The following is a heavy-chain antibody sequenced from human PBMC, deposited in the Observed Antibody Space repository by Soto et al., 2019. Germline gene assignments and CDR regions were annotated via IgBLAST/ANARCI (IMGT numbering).Heavy chain of an antibody. CDR3: TRRGSGTYSIDY. Sequence: QVQLVESGGGVVQPGRSLRLSCAASGFTFSSYGMHWVRQAPGKGLEWVAVIWSDGSNKYYADSVKGRFTVSRGNSKNTLYLQMNSLGVEDTAVYYCTRRGSGTYSIDYWGQGTLVTVSS. J-gene: IGHJ4*02. CDR2: IWSDGSNK. CDR1: GFTFSSYG. V-gene: IGHV3-33*01. D-gene: IGHD1-26*01.